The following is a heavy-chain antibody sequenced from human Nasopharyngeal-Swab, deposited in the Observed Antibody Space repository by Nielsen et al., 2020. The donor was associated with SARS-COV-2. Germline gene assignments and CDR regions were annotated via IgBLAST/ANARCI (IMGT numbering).Heavy chain of an antibody. CDR3: ARDLKYYYGSGSYGSPLG. V-gene: IGHV3-21*01. D-gene: IGHD3-10*01. CDR2: ISSSSSYI. J-gene: IGHJ4*02. Sequence: WIRQPPGKGLEWVSSISSSSSYIYYADSMKGRFTISRDNAKNSLYLQMNSLRAEDTAVYYCARDLKYYYGSGSYGSPLGWGQGTLVTVSS.